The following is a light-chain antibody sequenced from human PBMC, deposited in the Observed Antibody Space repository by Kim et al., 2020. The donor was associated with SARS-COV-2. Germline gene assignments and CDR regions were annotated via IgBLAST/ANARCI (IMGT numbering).Light chain of an antibody. CDR1: QSISSY. Sequence: SVGDRVTITCPASQSISSYLNWYQQKPGKAPKLLIYAASSLQSGVPSRFSGSGSGTDFTLTISSLQPEDFATYYCQQSYSTPRLTFGGGTKVDIK. CDR2: AAS. CDR3: QQSYSTPRLT. J-gene: IGKJ4*01. V-gene: IGKV1-39*01.